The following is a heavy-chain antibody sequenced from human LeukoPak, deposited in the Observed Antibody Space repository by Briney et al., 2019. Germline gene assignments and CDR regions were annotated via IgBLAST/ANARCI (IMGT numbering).Heavy chain of an antibody. V-gene: IGHV4-34*01. CDR1: GGSFSGYY. D-gene: IGHD2-15*01. CDR3: ARFPCSGDSCYSGIRAFDI. Sequence: SETLSLTCAVYGGSFSGYYWNWIRQSPGKGLEWIGEINHSGTTNYTASLKSRVTISVDTSKKQFSLKLSSVTAADTAVYYCARFPCSGDSCYSGIRAFDIWGQGTMVTVSS. J-gene: IGHJ3*02. CDR2: INHSGTT.